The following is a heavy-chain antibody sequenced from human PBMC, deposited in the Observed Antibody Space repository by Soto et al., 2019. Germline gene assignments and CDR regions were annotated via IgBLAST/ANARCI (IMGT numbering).Heavy chain of an antibody. J-gene: IGHJ4*02. D-gene: IGHD5-18*01. V-gene: IGHV1-8*01. CDR3: ARGPGRRTLQLWRLYYFDY. CDR2: MNPNSGNT. CDR1: GYTFTSYD. Sequence: ASVKVSCKASGYTFTSYDINWVRQATGQGLEWMGWMNPNSGNTGYAQKFQGRVTMTRNTSISTAYMELSSLRSEDTAVYYCARGPGRRTLQLWRLYYFDYWGQGTLVTVSS.